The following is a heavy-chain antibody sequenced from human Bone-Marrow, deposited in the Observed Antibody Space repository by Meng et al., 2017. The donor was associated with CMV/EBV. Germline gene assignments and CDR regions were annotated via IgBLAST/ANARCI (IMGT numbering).Heavy chain of an antibody. CDR3: TREPTSASRWNAYNYYGMDV. CDR2: IRSRPYGGTT. V-gene: IGHV3-49*04. D-gene: IGHD6-13*01. CDR1: GFIFGDYV. Sequence: GESLKISCTASGFIFGDYVMSWVRQAPGKGLEWVGLIRSRPYGGTTEYAASVKGRFTISRDDFKSSAYLEVNSLRTEDTAVYYCTREPTSASRWNAYNYYGMDVCGQGTTVAVSS. J-gene: IGHJ6*02.